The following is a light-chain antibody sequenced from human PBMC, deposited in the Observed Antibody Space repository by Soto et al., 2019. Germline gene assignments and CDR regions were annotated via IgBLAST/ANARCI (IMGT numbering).Light chain of an antibody. CDR2: DAS. CDR3: HQYGISPPRT. CDR1: QNINNW. Sequence: IHMTQAPSTLSASICDIVTITCRASQNINNWIAWYQQKPGKAPKFLIYDASTLESGVPSRFSGSGFGTEFSLTIGRLEPEDFAVYYCHQYGISPPRTFGQGTKVDIK. V-gene: IGKV1-5*01. J-gene: IGKJ1*01.